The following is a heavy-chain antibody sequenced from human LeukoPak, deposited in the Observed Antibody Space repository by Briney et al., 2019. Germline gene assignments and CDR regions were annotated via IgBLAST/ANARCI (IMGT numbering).Heavy chain of an antibody. J-gene: IGHJ5*02. CDR3: ARDLLAYCGGDCYSIDP. V-gene: IGHV1-2*02. CDR2: INPNSGGT. Sequence: ASVKVPCKASGYTFTGYYMHWVRQAPGQGLEWMGWINPNSGGTNYAQKLQGRVTMTRDTSISTAYMELSRLRSDDTAVYYCARDLLAYCGGDCYSIDPWGQGTLVTVSS. D-gene: IGHD2-21*01. CDR1: GYTFTGYY.